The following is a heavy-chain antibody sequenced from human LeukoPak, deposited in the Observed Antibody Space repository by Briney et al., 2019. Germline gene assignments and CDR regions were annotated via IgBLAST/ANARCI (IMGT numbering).Heavy chain of an antibody. CDR3: ARTIAQYSNSWLYFYYGLDV. CDR1: GFTFCSYA. V-gene: IGHV3-23*01. J-gene: IGHJ6*01. CDR2: ISGGSEDT. Sequence: GSLRLPCTASGFTFCSYAMGRVRQAPGKGLEWVSSISGGSEDTYYADSVKGRFTISRDNSKSTLYLQMNSLRAEDTAVYYCARTIAQYSNSWLYFYYGLDVWGRGTTVTVSS. D-gene: IGHD6-13*01.